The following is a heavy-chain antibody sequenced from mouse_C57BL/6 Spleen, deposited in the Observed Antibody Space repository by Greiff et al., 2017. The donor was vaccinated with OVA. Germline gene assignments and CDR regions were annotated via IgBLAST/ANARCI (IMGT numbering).Heavy chain of an antibody. D-gene: IGHD2-5*01. Sequence: EVHLVESGAELVRPGASVKLSCTASGFNIKDYYMHWVKQRPEQGLEWIGRIDPEDGDTEYAPKFQGKATMTADTSSNTAYLQLSSLTSEDTAVYYCTTAYYSNPYYAMDYWGQGTSVTVSS. CDR3: TTAYYSNPYYAMDY. J-gene: IGHJ4*01. CDR1: GFNIKDYY. CDR2: IDPEDGDT. V-gene: IGHV14-1*01.